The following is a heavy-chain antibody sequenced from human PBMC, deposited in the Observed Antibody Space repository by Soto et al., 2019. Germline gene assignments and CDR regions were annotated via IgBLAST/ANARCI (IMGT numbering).Heavy chain of an antibody. CDR1: GRSIIIYY. CDR2: IYYSGST. Sequence: SETLSLTCTVSGRSIIIYYSSCIRQPPGKLLEWIGYIYYSGSTNYNPSLKSRVTISVDTSKNQFSLKLSSVTAADTAVYYCARQSLDCSGGSCYTYYLDYWGQGTLVTVS. V-gene: IGHV4-59*08. D-gene: IGHD2-15*01. J-gene: IGHJ4*02. CDR3: ARQSLDCSGGSCYTYYLDY.